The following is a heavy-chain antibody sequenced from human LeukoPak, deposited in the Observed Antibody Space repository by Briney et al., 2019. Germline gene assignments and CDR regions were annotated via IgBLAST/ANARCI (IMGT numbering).Heavy chain of an antibody. CDR2: IYFSGTA. J-gene: IGHJ4*02. Sequence: PSETLSLTCTVSGDSISPSSYYWGWIRQAPGKGLEWIASIYFSGTAYYNPSLKSRVTMSVDTSKNQFSLNLRSVTAADTAMYYCARPRRTSVVTSDFDYWGQGILVTVSS. V-gene: IGHV4-39*01. CDR3: ARPRRTSVVTSDFDY. CDR1: GDSISPSSYY. D-gene: IGHD4-23*01.